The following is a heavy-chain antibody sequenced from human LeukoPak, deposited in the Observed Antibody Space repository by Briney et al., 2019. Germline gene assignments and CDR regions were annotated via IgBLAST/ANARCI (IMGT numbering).Heavy chain of an antibody. J-gene: IGHJ6*03. Sequence: SGPTLVKPTQTLTLTCTFSGFSLSTSGVGVGWIRQPPGKALEWLTLIYWNDVKRYSPSLKRRLTITKDTAKNQVVLTMTNMDPVDTATYYCARWTMVRGDDQYYMDVWGKGTTVTISS. D-gene: IGHD3-10*01. V-gene: IGHV2-5*01. CDR1: GFSLSTSGVG. CDR3: ARWTMVRGDDQYYMDV. CDR2: IYWNDVK.